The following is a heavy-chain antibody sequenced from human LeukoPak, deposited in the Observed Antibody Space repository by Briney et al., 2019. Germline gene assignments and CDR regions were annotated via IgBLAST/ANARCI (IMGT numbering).Heavy chain of an antibody. Sequence: GGSLRLSCTASGFTFGDYAMSWFRQPPGKGLEWVGFIRSKAYGGTTEYAASVKGRFTISRDDSKSIAYLQMNSLKTEDTAVYYCTGGTLWFGELAWFDPWGQGTLVTVSS. V-gene: IGHV3-49*03. CDR1: GFTFGDYA. CDR3: TGGTLWFGELAWFDP. J-gene: IGHJ5*02. CDR2: IRSKAYGGTT. D-gene: IGHD3-10*01.